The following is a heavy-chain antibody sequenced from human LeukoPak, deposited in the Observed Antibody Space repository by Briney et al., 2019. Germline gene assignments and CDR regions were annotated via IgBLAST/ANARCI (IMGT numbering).Heavy chain of an antibody. CDR2: IKQDGSKK. Sequence: GGSLRLSCVASGFPFSSYWMTWVRQAPGKGLEWVANIKQDGSKKSYVDSVKGRFTIFRDNSKNTVYLQMNSLRVEDTAVYYCAKSLYGGCDYWGQGTVVTVSS. J-gene: IGHJ4*02. D-gene: IGHD3-16*02. CDR3: AKSLYGGCDY. CDR1: GFPFSSYW. V-gene: IGHV3-7*03.